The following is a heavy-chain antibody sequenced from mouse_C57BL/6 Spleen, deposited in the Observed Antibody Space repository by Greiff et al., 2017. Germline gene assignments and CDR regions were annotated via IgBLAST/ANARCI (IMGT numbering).Heavy chain of an antibody. CDR2: INSHAGST. CDR3: ARVSSYYYGRWFAY. D-gene: IGHD1-1*01. Sequence: DVMLVESVGGLVQPGESLTLSCESNEYEFPSHDMSWVRKTPEKRLELVAAINSHAGSTYYPDTMERRFLSSRDKTKKTLYLQMSSLRSEDTALYYCARVSSYYYGRWFAYWGQGTLVTGSA. J-gene: IGHJ3*01. CDR1: EYEFPSHD. V-gene: IGHV5-2*01.